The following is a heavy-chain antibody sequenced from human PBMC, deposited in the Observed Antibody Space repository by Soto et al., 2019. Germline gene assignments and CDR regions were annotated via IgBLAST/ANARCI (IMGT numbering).Heavy chain of an antibody. Sequence: SETLSLTCTVSGGSISSSSYYWGWIRQPPGKGLEWIGSIYYSGSTYYNPSLKSRVTISVDTSKNQFSLKLSSVTAADTAVYYCARASSGGKNWFDPWGQGTLVTVSP. CDR1: GGSISSSSYY. D-gene: IGHD6-19*01. CDR2: IYYSGST. CDR3: ARASSGGKNWFDP. J-gene: IGHJ5*02. V-gene: IGHV4-39*01.